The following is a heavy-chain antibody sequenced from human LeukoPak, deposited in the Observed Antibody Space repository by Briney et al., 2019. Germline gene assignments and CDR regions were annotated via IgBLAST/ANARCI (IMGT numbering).Heavy chain of an antibody. J-gene: IGHJ4*02. CDR3: ARLSGTYGTTFRVLVC. Sequence: GGSLSLSCAASGFTFTTYAVIWVRQAPGKGLEWVSAISGTAVDTFYADSVKGRFIISRDNADVMVSVEVSSLRGEGRALYCCARLSGTYGTTFRVLVCWVQGTLVIVCS. CDR2: ISGTAVDT. D-gene: IGHD1-1*01. CDR1: GFTFTTYA. V-gene: IGHV3-23*01.